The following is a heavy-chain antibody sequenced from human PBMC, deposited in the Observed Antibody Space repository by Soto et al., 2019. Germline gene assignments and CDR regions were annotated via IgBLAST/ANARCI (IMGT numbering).Heavy chain of an antibody. J-gene: IGHJ1*01. CDR1: GYTFTSYG. V-gene: IGHV1-18*01. CDR3: ASGPLRITIFGVVMEYFQH. CDR2: ISAYNGNT. D-gene: IGHD3-3*01. Sequence: ASVKVSCKASGYTFTSYGISWVRQAPGQGLEWMGWISAYNGNTNYAQKLQGRVTMTTDTSTSTAYMELRSLRSDDTAVYYCASGPLRITIFGVVMEYFQHWGQGTLVTVSS.